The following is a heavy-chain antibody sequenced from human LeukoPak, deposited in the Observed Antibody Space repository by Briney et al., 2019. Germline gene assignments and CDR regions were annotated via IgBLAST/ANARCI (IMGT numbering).Heavy chain of an antibody. V-gene: IGHV1-46*01. D-gene: IGHD6-19*01. CDR3: ARGGVSSGWAYYYYYYAMDV. CDR1: GYTFTIYY. CDR2: INPSGGST. Sequence: ASVKVSCKASGYTFTIYYIHWVRQAPGQGLEWMGIINPSGGSTSYAQKFQGRVTMTRDTSTSTVYMELSSLRSEDTAVYYCARGGVSSGWAYYYYYYAMDVWGQGTTVTVSS. J-gene: IGHJ6*02.